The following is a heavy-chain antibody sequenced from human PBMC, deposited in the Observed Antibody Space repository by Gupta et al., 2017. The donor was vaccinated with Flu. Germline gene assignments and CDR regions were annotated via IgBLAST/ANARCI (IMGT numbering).Heavy chain of an antibody. Sequence: QVQLVQSGAEVKKPGSSVKVSCKASGGTFSSYTISWVRQAPGQGLEWMGRIIPILGIANYAQKFQGRVTITADKSTSTAYMELSSLRSEDTAVYYCARGHERIAVAGRGHAEYFQHWGQGTLVTVSS. V-gene: IGHV1-69*02. D-gene: IGHD6-19*01. CDR1: GGTFSSYT. CDR2: IIPILGIA. CDR3: ARGHERIAVAGRGHAEYFQH. J-gene: IGHJ1*01.